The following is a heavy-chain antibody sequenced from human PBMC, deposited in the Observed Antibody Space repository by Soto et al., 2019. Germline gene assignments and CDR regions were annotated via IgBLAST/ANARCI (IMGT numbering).Heavy chain of an antibody. V-gene: IGHV4-39*01. CDR1: GGSISSSSYY. Sequence: SETLSLTCTVSGGSISSSSYYWGWIRQPPGKGLEWIGSIYYSGSTYYNPSLKSRVTISVDTSKNQFSLKLSSVTAADTAVYYCARSYYYDSSGYYYQSPFDYWGQGTLVTVSS. J-gene: IGHJ4*02. CDR2: IYYSGST. D-gene: IGHD3-22*01. CDR3: ARSYYYDSSGYYYQSPFDY.